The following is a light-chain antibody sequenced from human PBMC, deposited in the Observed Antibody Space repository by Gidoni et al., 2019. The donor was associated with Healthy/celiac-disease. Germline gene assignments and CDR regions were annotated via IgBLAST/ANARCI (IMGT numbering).Light chain of an antibody. J-gene: IGKJ3*01. V-gene: IGKV3-11*01. CDR2: DAA. CDR3: QQRSNWPPIFT. Sequence: EILLTQPPATLSLSPGERATLSCRASQSVSSYLACYQQKPGQAPRLLIYDAANRATGIPARFSGSGSGTDFTLTISSLEPEDFAVYYCQQRSNWPPIFTFGPGTKVDIK. CDR1: QSVSSY.